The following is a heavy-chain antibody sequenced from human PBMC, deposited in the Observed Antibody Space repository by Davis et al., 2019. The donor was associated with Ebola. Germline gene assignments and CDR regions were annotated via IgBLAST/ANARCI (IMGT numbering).Heavy chain of an antibody. CDR2: ISAYNGNT. Sequence: ASVNVSRKPSLYISTSYGIIRARQPPGHGLEWMGWISAYNGNTNYAQRLQGRVTMTTDTSTSTAYMELRSLRSDDTAVYYCARGRSLFDYWGQGTLVTVSS. V-gene: IGHV1-18*01. CDR3: ARGRSLFDY. J-gene: IGHJ4*02. CDR1: LYISTSYG. D-gene: IGHD4-17*01.